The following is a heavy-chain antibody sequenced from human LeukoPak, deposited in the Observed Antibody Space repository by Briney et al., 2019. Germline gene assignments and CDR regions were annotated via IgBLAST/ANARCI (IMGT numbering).Heavy chain of an antibody. V-gene: IGHV3-21*01. CDR3: ARDTGEPRGVQRGSEY. CDR1: GFTFSSYS. CDR2: ISSSSRYI. J-gene: IGHJ4*02. D-gene: IGHD3-10*01. Sequence: GGSLRLSCAASGFTFSSYSMNWVRQAPGKGLEWGSSISSSSRYIDYTDSVKGRFTISRDNAKNSLYLQMSSLRDDDTAVYYCARDTGEPRGVQRGSEYWGQGTQVIVSS.